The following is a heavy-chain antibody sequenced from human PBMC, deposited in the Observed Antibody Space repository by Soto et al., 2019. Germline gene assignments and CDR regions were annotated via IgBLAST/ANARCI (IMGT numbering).Heavy chain of an antibody. CDR1: GFTFSSYG. CDR2: ISYDGSNK. Sequence: GGSLRLSCAASGFTFSSYGMHWVRQAPGKGLEWVAVISYDGSNKYYADSVKGRFTISRDNSKNTLYLQMNSLRAEDTAVYYCAKDRLAAAALDYWGQGTLVTVSS. V-gene: IGHV3-30*18. D-gene: IGHD6-13*01. J-gene: IGHJ4*02. CDR3: AKDRLAAAALDY.